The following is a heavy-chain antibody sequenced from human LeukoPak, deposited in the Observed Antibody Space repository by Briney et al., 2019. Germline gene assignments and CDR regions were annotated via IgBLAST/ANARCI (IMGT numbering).Heavy chain of an antibody. CDR2: MYSGGTT. J-gene: IGHJ5*02. Sequence: SETLSLTCTVSDGSINGYYWSWIRQPPGKGLDWIGYMYSGGTTNYSPSLKSRVTISEDTSKNQFSLKLTSVTAADTAVYYCARYSSSSSGWFDPWGQGTLVTVSS. CDR3: ARYSSSSSGWFDP. V-gene: IGHV4-59*01. CDR1: DGSINGYY. D-gene: IGHD6-6*01.